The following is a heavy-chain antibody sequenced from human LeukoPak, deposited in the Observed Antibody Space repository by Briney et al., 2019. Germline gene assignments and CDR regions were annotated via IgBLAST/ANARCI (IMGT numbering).Heavy chain of an antibody. CDR2: IYYSGST. CDR3: ARRGYISSWYWFAP. D-gene: IGHD6-13*01. J-gene: IGHJ5*02. V-gene: IGHV4-39*01. Sequence: PSETLSLTCTVSGGSISSISYYWGWIRQPPGKGLEWIGSIYYSGSTFYNPSLKSRVTISVDTSKNQFSLKLSSVTAADTAVYHCARRGYISSWYWFAPWGQGTLVTVSS. CDR1: GGSISSISYY.